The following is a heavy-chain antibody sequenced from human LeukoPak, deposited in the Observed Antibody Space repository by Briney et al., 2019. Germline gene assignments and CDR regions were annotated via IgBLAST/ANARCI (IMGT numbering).Heavy chain of an antibody. D-gene: IGHD3/OR15-3a*01. CDR3: ARSGGAGYYTDFDY. J-gene: IGHJ4*02. CDR2: IIPIFGTA. CDR1: GGTFSSYA. Sequence: SVKVSCKASGGTFSSYAISWVRQAPGQGLELMGRIIPIFGTANYAQKFQGRVTITTDESTSTAYMELSSLRSEDTAVYYCARSGGAGYYTDFDYWGQGTLVTVSS. V-gene: IGHV1-69*05.